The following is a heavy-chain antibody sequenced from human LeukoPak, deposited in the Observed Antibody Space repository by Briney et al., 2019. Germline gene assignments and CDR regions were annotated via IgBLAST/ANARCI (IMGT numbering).Heavy chain of an antibody. CDR3: ARDGYSGSDAL. CDR2: IYHSGST. D-gene: IGHD5-12*01. V-gene: IGHV4-59*01. Sequence: SETLSLTCTVSGGSISTYYWSWIRQPPGKGLEWIGYIYHSGSTNYNPSLKSRVTISVDTSQNQFYLKLSSVTAADTAVYYCARDGYSGSDALWGQGILVTVSS. CDR1: GGSISTYY. J-gene: IGHJ4*02.